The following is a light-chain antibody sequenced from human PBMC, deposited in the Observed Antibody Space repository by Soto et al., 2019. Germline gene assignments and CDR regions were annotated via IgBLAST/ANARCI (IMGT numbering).Light chain of an antibody. J-gene: IGKJ5*01. CDR1: QGISSY. CDR3: QQLNRYPIT. V-gene: IGKV1-9*01. Sequence: DIQVTQSPAVLCASVGGRVTINCRASQGISSYLAWYQQKPGKAPKLLIYAASTLQSGVPSRFSGSGSGTEFTLTISSRQPEDFATYYCQQLNRYPITFGQGTRLEIK. CDR2: AAS.